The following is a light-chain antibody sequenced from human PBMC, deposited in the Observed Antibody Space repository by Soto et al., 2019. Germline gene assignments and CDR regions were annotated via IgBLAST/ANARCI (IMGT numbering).Light chain of an antibody. V-gene: IGLV1-40*03. Sequence: QTVVTQPPSVSGAPGQRVTISCTGSSSNIGAGYDVHWYQQLPGTAPKLLIYGNNNRPSGVPDRFSGSKYGASGSLAITGLQAEDEADYYCQSYDSSLSGSVFGGGTKLTVL. CDR1: SSNIGAGYD. J-gene: IGLJ2*01. CDR3: QSYDSSLSGSV. CDR2: GNN.